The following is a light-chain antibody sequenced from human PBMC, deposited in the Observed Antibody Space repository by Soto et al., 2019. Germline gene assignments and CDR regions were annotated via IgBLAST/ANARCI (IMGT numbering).Light chain of an antibody. J-gene: IGLJ2*01. CDR1: SSNIGRNP. CDR3: ATWDDSLYGMV. Sequence: QAVLTQPHSASGTPGQRVTISCSGSSSNIGRNPVNWYLQLPGTAPKLLIYSNNQRPSGVPDRVSASKSGTSASLTISGLQSEDEADYYCATWDDSLYGMVFGGGTKLTVL. V-gene: IGLV1-44*01. CDR2: SNN.